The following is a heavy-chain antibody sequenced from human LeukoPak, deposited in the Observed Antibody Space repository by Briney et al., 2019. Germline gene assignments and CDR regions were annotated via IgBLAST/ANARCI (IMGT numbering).Heavy chain of an antibody. J-gene: IGHJ5*02. CDR2: IYASGST. Sequence: SETLSLTCTVSGDSISSYYWSWIRQPAGKGLEWIGRIYASGSTNCNPSLKSRVTMSLDTSKNQFSLNLSSVTAADTAVYYCARKALPGNWFDPWGQGTLVTVSS. CDR1: GDSISSYY. V-gene: IGHV4-4*07. CDR3: ARKALPGNWFDP.